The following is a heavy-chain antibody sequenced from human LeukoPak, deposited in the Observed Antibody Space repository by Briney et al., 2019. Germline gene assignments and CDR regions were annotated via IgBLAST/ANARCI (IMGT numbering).Heavy chain of an antibody. CDR2: TYYRSKWYN. Sequence: SQTLSLTCAISGDSVSSNSAAWNWIRQSPARGLEWLGRTYYRSKWYNDYAVSVKGRITINPDTSKNQFSLQLKSVNSEDTAVYYCTRAYSSGTYYYGMDVWGQGTTVTVSS. CDR1: GDSVSSNSAA. CDR3: TRAYSSGTYYYGMDV. D-gene: IGHD3-22*01. J-gene: IGHJ6*02. V-gene: IGHV6-1*01.